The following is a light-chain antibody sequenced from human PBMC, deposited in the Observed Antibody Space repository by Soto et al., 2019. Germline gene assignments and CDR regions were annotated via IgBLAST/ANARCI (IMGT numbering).Light chain of an antibody. Sequence: EMVLAESPGRLSVSPGERVTLSCRVSQSVDINLAWYQQQPGQPPRLLLYGASTRAIDMPGRFSGRGSGTEFTLTIISLQSEDFAVYYCHQRTNWPPETFGQGTRLDIK. J-gene: IGKJ5*01. V-gene: IGKV3-15*01. CDR1: QSVDIN. CDR2: GAS. CDR3: HQRTNWPPET.